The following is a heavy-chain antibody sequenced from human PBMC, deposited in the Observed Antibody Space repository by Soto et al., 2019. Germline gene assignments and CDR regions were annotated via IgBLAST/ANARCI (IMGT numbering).Heavy chain of an antibody. D-gene: IGHD2-15*01. CDR1: GGSFSGYY. Sequence: SETLSLTCAAYGGSFSGYYWSWIRQPPGKGLEWIGEINHSGSTNYNPSLKSRVTISVDTSKNQFSLKLSSVTAADTAVYYCARDIVVVVAATPLYYYYYYMDVWGKGTTVTVSS. J-gene: IGHJ6*03. V-gene: IGHV4-34*01. CDR3: ARDIVVVVAATPLYYYYYYMDV. CDR2: INHSGST.